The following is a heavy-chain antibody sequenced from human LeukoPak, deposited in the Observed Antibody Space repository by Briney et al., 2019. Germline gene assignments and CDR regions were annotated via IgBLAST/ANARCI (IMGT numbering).Heavy chain of an antibody. Sequence: PSETLSLTCTVSGGSISSSSYYWGWIRQPPGKGLEWIGSIYYSGSTYYNPSLKSRVTISVDTSKNQFSLKLSSVTAADTAVYYCARVEYYDFWSGYYTARAFDYWGQGTLVTVSS. CDR1: GGSISSSSYY. J-gene: IGHJ4*02. D-gene: IGHD3-3*01. CDR2: IYYSGST. CDR3: ARVEYYDFWSGYYTARAFDY. V-gene: IGHV4-39*07.